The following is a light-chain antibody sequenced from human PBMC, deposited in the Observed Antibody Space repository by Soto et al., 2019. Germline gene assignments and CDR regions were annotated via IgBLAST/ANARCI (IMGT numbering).Light chain of an antibody. J-gene: IGLJ2*01. V-gene: IGLV2-23*01. CDR3: SSFAGSSGVV. CDR2: EGS. CDR1: SSDVGNYNL. Sequence: QSDLTQPASVSGSPGQSITISCTGTSSDVGNYNLVSWYQQHPGKAPKLMIYEGSKRPSGVSNRFSGSKSGNTASLTISGLQAEDEADYYCSSFAGSSGVVFGGGTKLTVL.